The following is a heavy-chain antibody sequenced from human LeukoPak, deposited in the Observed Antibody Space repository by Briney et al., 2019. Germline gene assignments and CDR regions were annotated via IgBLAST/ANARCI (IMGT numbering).Heavy chain of an antibody. CDR3: VREIGNSGNYD. J-gene: IGHJ4*02. Sequence: GGSLRLSRAASGFIISSDYMSWVRQAPGKGLEWVSVIYRGDATYYAESVKGRFPISRDRSKNTLYLQMNSLSAEDTAMYYCVREIGNSGNYDWGQGTLVTVSS. V-gene: IGHV3-53*01. CDR1: GFIISSDY. D-gene: IGHD3-16*01. CDR2: IYRGDAT.